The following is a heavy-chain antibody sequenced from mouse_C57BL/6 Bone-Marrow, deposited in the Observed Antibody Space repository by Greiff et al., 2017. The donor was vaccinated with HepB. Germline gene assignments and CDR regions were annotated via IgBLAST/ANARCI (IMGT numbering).Heavy chain of an antibody. J-gene: IGHJ3*01. V-gene: IGHV1-82*01. CDR2: IYPGDGDT. Sequence: VKLVESGPELVKPGASVKISCKASGYAFSSSWMNWVKQRPGKGLEWIGRIYPGDGDTNYNGKFKGKATLTADKSSSTAYMQLSSLTSEDSAVYFCHYDYDPLFAYWGQGTLVTVSA. CDR3: HYDYDPLFAY. CDR1: GYAFSSSW. D-gene: IGHD2-4*01.